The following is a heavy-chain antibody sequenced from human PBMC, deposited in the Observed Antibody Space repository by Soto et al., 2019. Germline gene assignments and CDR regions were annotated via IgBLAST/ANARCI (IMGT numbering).Heavy chain of an antibody. CDR1: GFTFSSYW. D-gene: IGHD3-10*01. Sequence: GGSLRLSCAASGFTFSSYWMNWVRQAPGKGLEWVANIKLDGSEKYYVDSVKGRFTISRENAKSSLYLQMNSLRAEDTAVYYCARLYDTSYYLDYWAEGTVFTVSS. CDR2: IKLDGSEK. J-gene: IGHJ4*02. CDR3: ARLYDTSYYLDY. V-gene: IGHV3-7*01.